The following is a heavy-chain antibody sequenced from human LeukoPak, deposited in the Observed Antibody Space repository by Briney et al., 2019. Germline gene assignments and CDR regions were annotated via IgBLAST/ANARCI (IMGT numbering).Heavy chain of an antibody. V-gene: IGHV1-69*10. CDR2: FLPIFSIA. Sequence: SVKLSCTASEGPFSRYAISWVRQAPGQGLEWMGGFLPIFSIANYAQKFTGRVTITADKSTSKAYMERSNLRAEDTAVYYCARSGGYCSGGSCYSSAEYCQLWGQGTLVTVPS. CDR1: EGPFSRYA. D-gene: IGHD2-15*01. CDR3: ARSGGYCSGGSCYSSAEYCQL. J-gene: IGHJ1*01.